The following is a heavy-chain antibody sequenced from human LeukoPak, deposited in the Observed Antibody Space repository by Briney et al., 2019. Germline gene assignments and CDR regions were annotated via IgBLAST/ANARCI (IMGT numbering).Heavy chain of an antibody. Sequence: ASVKVSCKASGYTFSNYGISWVRQAPGQGREWVGWIRGDNGNTNYAQKLQGRVTMTTDTSTSTAYMELRSLGSDETAVYYCARVDLLTGYYFFDYWGQGTLFTVSS. V-gene: IGHV1-18*01. D-gene: IGHD3-9*01. CDR1: GYTFSNYG. CDR2: IRGDNGNT. CDR3: ARVDLLTGYYFFDY. J-gene: IGHJ4*02.